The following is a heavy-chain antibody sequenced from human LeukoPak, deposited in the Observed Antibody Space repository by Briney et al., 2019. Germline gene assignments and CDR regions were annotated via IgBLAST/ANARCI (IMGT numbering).Heavy chain of an antibody. V-gene: IGHV1-69*10. J-gene: IGHJ4*02. CDR3: ARGGGISDDSSGYPHFWY. Sequence: ASVKVSCKASGGTFSSYAMSWVRQAPGQGLEWMGGIIPILGIANYAQKLQGRVTMTADKSTSTAYMELSSLRSDDTAVYYCARGGGISDDSSGYPHFWYCGQGTLVTVSS. D-gene: IGHD3-22*01. CDR1: GGTFSSYA. CDR2: IIPILGIA.